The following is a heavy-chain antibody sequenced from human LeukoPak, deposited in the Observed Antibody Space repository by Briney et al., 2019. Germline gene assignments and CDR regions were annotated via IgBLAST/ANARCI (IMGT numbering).Heavy chain of an antibody. D-gene: IGHD2-15*01. J-gene: IGHJ4*02. V-gene: IGHV3-30*02. CDR2: IRYDGSNK. CDR1: GFTFSSYG. Sequence: GGSLRLSCAASGFTFSSYGMHWVRQAPGKGLEWVAFIRYDGSNKYYADSVKGRFTISRDNSKNTLYLQMNSLGAEDTAVFYCAKAMRGSALVFDYWGQGTLVTVSS. CDR3: AKAMRGSALVFDY.